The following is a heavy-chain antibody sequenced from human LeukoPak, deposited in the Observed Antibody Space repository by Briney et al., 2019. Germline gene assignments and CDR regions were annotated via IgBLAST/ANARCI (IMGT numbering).Heavy chain of an antibody. V-gene: IGHV5-51*01. CDR2: IYPGDSDT. J-gene: IGHJ4*02. D-gene: IGHD6-19*01. CDR3: ARHGTNTSHSGWSSFDY. CDR1: GYSFTSYW. Sequence: GASLQISCKGSGYSFTSYWIGWVRQLPGKGLEWMGIIYPGDSDTRYSPSFQGQVTISADKSISTAYLQWSSLKASDTAMYHCARHGTNTSHSGWSSFDYWGQGTLVTVSS.